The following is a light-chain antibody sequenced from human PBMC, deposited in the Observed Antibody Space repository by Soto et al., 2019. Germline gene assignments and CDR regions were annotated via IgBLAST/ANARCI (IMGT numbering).Light chain of an antibody. Sequence: DIQMTQSPSSLSASVGDRVTITCRASQSISSYLNWYQQEPGKVPKLLIYSASSLQSGVPSRFSGSGSGTDFTLTINSLQPEDFAPYYCQQSYTTPWTFGQGTKVDIK. CDR1: QSISSY. CDR2: SAS. CDR3: QQSYTTPWT. V-gene: IGKV1-39*01. J-gene: IGKJ1*01.